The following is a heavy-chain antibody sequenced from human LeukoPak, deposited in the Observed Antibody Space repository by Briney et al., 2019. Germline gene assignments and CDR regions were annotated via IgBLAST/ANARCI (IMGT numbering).Heavy chain of an antibody. CDR1: GFTFSNFW. Sequence: GGSLRLSCAASGFTFSNFWMSWVRQAPGKGLEWVANINQDVSEKFYVDSVKGRFTISRDNAKNSLYLQMNSLRAEDTAVYYCARFRYNWNYDFDYWGQGTLVTVSS. D-gene: IGHD1-7*01. CDR3: ARFRYNWNYDFDY. J-gene: IGHJ4*02. V-gene: IGHV3-7*01. CDR2: INQDVSEK.